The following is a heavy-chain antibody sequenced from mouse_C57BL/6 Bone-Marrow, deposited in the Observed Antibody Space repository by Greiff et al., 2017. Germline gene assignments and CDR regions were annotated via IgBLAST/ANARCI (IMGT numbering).Heavy chain of an antibody. J-gene: IGHJ4*01. D-gene: IGHD6-5*01. Sequence: QLVASGGGLVKPGGSLNLSCAASGFTFSDYGMHWVRQAPGKGLEWVGYISSCSSTSYYADTVKGRFPLSRDNAKNTLFMKISRLRAENAAMYCCARTYVVGDSMDDWGKGTTVTVSS. CDR1: GFTFSDYG. V-gene: IGHV5-17*01. CDR3: ARTYVVGDSMDD. CDR2: ISSCSSTS.